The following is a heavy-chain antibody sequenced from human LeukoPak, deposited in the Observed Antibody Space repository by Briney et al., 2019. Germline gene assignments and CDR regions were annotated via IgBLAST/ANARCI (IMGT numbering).Heavy chain of an antibody. CDR2: IYSSGYT. CDR1: GGSINTYY. V-gene: IGHV4-59*12. CDR3: EADSYDYGDYD. Sequence: TSETLSLTCNVSGGSINTYYWTWIRQPPGKGLEWIGHIYSSGYTNYNPSLKSRVTISVETSKNQFSLKLSSVTAADTAVYYCEADSYDYGDYDWGQGTLVTVSS. D-gene: IGHD4-17*01. J-gene: IGHJ4*02.